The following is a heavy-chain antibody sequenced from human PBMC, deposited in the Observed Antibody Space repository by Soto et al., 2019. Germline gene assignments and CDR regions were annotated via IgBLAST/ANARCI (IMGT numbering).Heavy chain of an antibody. D-gene: IGHD2-15*01. CDR2: ISSSSTTK. CDR1: GFTFSSYS. CDR3: ARDGCSGSNCLNWFDP. Sequence: EVQLVESGGGLVQPGGSLRLSCAASGFTFSSYSMNWVRQAPGKGLEWVSYISSSSTTKYYADSVKGRFTISRDNAKNSPYLQMSSSRAEDTAVYYCARDGCSGSNCLNWFDPWGQGTLVTVSS. J-gene: IGHJ5*02. V-gene: IGHV3-48*01.